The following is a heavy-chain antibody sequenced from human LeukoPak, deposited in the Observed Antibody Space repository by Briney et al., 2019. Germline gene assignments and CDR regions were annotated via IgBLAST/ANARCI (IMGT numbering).Heavy chain of an antibody. CDR2: IRFDGSDK. CDR3: AKDLMRDRWFGES. V-gene: IGHV3-30*02. Sequence: PGGSLRHSCAASGVTFSSYGRHWVRQPPGKGLEWVAFIRFDGSDKYYADSIKGRFTISRDSSKNTLFLQMSSLRVEDTAVYYCAKDLMRDRWFGESWGQGTLVTVSS. D-gene: IGHD3-10*01. CDR1: GVTFSSYG. J-gene: IGHJ5*02.